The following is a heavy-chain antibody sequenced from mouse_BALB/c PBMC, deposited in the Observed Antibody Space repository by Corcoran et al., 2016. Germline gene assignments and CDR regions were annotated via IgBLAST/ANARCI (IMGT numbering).Heavy chain of an antibody. Sequence: QVTLKESGPGILQPSQTLSLTCSFSGFSLSTSGMGVSWIRQPSGKGLEWLAHIYWDDDKRYNPSLKSRLTISKDTSRNQVFLKITSMDTADTATYYCSRIGYGSSYERYFDVWGAGTTVTVSS. D-gene: IGHD1-1*01. V-gene: IGHV8-12*01. CDR3: SRIGYGSSYERYFDV. CDR2: IYWDDDK. J-gene: IGHJ1*01. CDR1: GFSLSTSGMG.